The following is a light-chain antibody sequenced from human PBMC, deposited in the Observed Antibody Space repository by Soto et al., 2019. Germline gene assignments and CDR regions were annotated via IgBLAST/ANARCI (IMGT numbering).Light chain of an antibody. V-gene: IGKV3-11*01. J-gene: IGKJ5*01. CDR3: QQRSNWPPRVT. CDR1: QSLSSF. CDR2: DAS. Sequence: EIVLTQSPATLSLSPEERATLSCRASQSLSSFLAWYQQKPGQAPRLLIYDASNRATGIPARFSGSGSGTDFTLTISSLEPEDFAVYYCQQRSNWPPRVTFGQGTRLEIK.